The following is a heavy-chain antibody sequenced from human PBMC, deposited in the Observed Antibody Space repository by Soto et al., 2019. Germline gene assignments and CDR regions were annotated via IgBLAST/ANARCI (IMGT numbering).Heavy chain of an antibody. J-gene: IGHJ6*03. V-gene: IGHV3-48*01. Sequence: QPGGSLRLSCAASGFTFSSYSMNWVRQAPGKGLEWVSYISSSSSTIYYADSVKGRFTISRDNAKNSLYLQMNSLRAEDTAVYYCAREVSPSSQPYYYYYMDVWGKGTTVTVSS. CDR1: GFTFSSYS. CDR3: AREVSPSSQPYYYYYMDV. D-gene: IGHD3-22*01. CDR2: ISSSSSTI.